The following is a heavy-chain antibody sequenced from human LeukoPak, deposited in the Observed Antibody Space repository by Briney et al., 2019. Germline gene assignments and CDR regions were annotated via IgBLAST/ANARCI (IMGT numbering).Heavy chain of an antibody. Sequence: SGRSLRLSCAASGFTFSSYAMHWVRQAPGKGLEWVAVISYDGSNKSYADSVKGRFTISRDNSKNTLYLQMNSLRAEDTAVYYCAREVTPDSFFDYWGQGTLVTVSS. D-gene: IGHD4-17*01. CDR3: AREVTPDSFFDY. CDR1: GFTFSSYA. J-gene: IGHJ4*02. V-gene: IGHV3-30-3*01. CDR2: ISYDGSNK.